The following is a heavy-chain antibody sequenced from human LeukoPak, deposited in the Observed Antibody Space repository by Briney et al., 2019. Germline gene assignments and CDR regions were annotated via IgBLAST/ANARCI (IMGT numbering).Heavy chain of an antibody. CDR3: ARGLGYCSGGSCYEMTTVTV. J-gene: IGHJ4*02. Sequence: ASVKVSCKASGYTFTGYYMHWVRQAPGQGLEWMGRINPNRGGTNYAQKFQGRVTMTRDTSISTAYMELSRLRSDDTAVYHCARGLGYCSGGSCYEMTTVTVWGQGTLVTVSA. CDR2: INPNRGGT. V-gene: IGHV1-2*06. CDR1: GYTFTGYY. D-gene: IGHD2-15*01.